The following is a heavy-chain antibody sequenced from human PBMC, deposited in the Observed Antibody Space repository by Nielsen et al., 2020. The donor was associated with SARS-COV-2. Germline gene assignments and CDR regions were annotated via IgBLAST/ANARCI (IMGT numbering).Heavy chain of an antibody. CDR3: ARGPSGFSW. CDR2: ISGYNGDT. CDR1: GYTFTNYG. J-gene: IGHJ4*02. Sequence: ASVKVSCKASGYTFTNYGISWVRQAPGQGLEWMGWISGYNGDTNYAQKFQGRVTITADESTSTAYMELSSLRSEDTAVYYCARGPSGFSWWGQGTLVTVSS. D-gene: IGHD3-10*01. V-gene: IGHV1-18*04.